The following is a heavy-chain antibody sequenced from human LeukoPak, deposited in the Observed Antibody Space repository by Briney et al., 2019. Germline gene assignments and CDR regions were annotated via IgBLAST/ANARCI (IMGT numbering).Heavy chain of an antibody. D-gene: IGHD3-3*01. V-gene: IGHV4-30-2*01. CDR1: GGSISSGGYS. CDR3: ARDGRNDFWSGWGNAFDI. Sequence: PSQTLSLTCAVSGGSISSGGYSWSWIRQPPGKGLEWIGYIYHSGSTYYNPSLKSRVTISVDTSKNQFSLKLSSVTAADTAVYYCARDGRNDFWSGWGNAFDIWGQGTMVTVSS. J-gene: IGHJ3*02. CDR2: IYHSGST.